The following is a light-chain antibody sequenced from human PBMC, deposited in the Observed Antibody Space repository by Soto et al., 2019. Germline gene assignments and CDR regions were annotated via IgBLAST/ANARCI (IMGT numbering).Light chain of an antibody. CDR3: AAWDGSLRGWV. V-gene: IGLV1-47*02. CDR1: SSNIGTKY. Sequence: SALTQPPSASGTPGQRVTISCSGSSSNIGTKYVYWYQQLPGTAPKLLIYSNNQRPSGVPGRFSGSKSGTSASLAISGLRSEDEADYYCAAWDGSLRGWVFGGGTKLTVL. J-gene: IGLJ3*02. CDR2: SNN.